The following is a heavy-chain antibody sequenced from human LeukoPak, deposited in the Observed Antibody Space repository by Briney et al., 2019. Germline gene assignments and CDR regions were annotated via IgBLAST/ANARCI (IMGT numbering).Heavy chain of an antibody. Sequence: SETLSLTCTVSGGSISSGDYYWSWIRQPPGKGLEWIGYIYYSGSTYYNPSLKSRVTISVDTSKNQFSLKLSSVTAADTAVYYCARVPMRDTVTHAGVAFDIWGQGTMVTVSS. CDR1: GGSISSGDYY. CDR2: IYYSGST. CDR3: ARVPMRDTVTHAGVAFDI. V-gene: IGHV4-30-4*08. D-gene: IGHD4-17*01. J-gene: IGHJ3*02.